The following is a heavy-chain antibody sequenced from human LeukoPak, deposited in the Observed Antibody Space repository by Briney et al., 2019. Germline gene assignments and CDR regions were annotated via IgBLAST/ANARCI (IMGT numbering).Heavy chain of an antibody. CDR3: ARDGWCLGYCSSKDYYGMDV. Sequence: PGGSLRLSCAASGFTFSSYGMHWVRQAPGKGLEWVSYISSSSSTIYYADSVKGRFTISRDNAKNSLYLQMNSLRAEDTAVYYCARDGWCLGYCSSKDYYGMDVWGQGTTVTVSS. J-gene: IGHJ6*02. D-gene: IGHD2-2*01. V-gene: IGHV3-48*01. CDR2: ISSSSSTI. CDR1: GFTFSSYG.